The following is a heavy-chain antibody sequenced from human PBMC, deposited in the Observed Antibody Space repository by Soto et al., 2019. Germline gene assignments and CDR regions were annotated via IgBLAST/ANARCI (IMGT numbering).Heavy chain of an antibody. CDR2: VYWDDDK. J-gene: IGHJ3*01. CDR1: GFSLTTSGVG. V-gene: IGHV2-5*02. D-gene: IGHD5-12*01. Sequence: QITLKESGPPLVRPTQTLTLTCTFSGFSLTTSGVGVGWIRQPPGKALEWLALVYWDDDKRFSPSLKTRLAIPKGPSKNQVVLTKAQMDTGDTAPFFRARLHSGRLPPPPHDGFDVWGQGTMVTVSS. CDR3: ARLHSGRLPPPPHDGFDV.